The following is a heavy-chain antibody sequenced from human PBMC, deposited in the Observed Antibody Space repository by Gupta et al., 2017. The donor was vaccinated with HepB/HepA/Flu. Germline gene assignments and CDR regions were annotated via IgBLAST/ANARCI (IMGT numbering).Heavy chain of an antibody. CDR2: IYWDDDK. D-gene: IGHD1-7*01. CDR3: ALMNRNLNWFDP. J-gene: IGHJ5*02. CDR1: GFSLRTTGVG. V-gene: IGHV2-5*02. Sequence: QSTLKESGPTLVQPTHTLTLTCTFSGFSLRTTGVGVGWIRQPPGKALEWLALIYWDDDKRYSPSLKSRLTITKDTSKNQVVLTMTNMDPVDTATYYCALMNRNLNWFDPWGQGTLVTVSS.